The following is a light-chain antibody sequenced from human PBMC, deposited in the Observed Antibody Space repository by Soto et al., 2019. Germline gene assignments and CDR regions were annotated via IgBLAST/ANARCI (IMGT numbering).Light chain of an antibody. Sequence: IQMTQSPSSLSASVGDRVSITCLASQSIGTFLNWYQQKPGEAPNLLIHTSFTLYSGVPSRFSGTGSGTDFTLTISSLQPEDFATYFCQQAFSAEWTFGQGTKVDIK. CDR1: QSIGTF. CDR3: QQAFSAEWT. J-gene: IGKJ1*01. CDR2: TSF. V-gene: IGKV1-39*01.